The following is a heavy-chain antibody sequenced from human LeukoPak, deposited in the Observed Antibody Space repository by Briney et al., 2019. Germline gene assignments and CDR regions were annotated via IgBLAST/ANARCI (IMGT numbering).Heavy chain of an antibody. J-gene: IGHJ4*02. V-gene: IGHV4-39*01. D-gene: IGHD5-18*01. CDR1: GDSISTTAYY. CDR2: TYYSGNT. Sequence: SETLSLTCSVSGDSISTTAYYWAWIRQPPGKGLEWIGNTYYSGNTFHSPSLRSRVTISVDTSKNQFSLKLTSVTAADTAVYYCSRLQYTYGSEFDHWGQGTLVTVSS. CDR3: SRLQYTYGSEFDH.